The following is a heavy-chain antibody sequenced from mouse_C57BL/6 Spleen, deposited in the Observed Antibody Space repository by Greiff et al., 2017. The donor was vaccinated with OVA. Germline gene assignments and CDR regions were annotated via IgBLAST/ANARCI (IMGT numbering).Heavy chain of an antibody. CDR1: GYTFTSYW. CDR2: IHPNSGST. CDR3: ARTDDYDQGYYAMDY. J-gene: IGHJ4*01. Sequence: QVQLKQSGAELVKPGASVKLSCKASGYTFTSYWMHWVKQRPGQGLEWIGMIHPNSGSTNYNEKFKSKATLTVDKSSSTAYMQLSSLTSEDSAVYYCARTDDYDQGYYAMDYWGQGTSVTVSS. V-gene: IGHV1-64*01. D-gene: IGHD2-4*01.